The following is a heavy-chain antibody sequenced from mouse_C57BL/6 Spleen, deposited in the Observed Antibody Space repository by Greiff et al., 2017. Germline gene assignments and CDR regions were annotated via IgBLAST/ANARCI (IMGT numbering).Heavy chain of an antibody. V-gene: IGHV2-9*01. D-gene: IGHD3-1*01. Sequence: VKLVESGPGLVAPSQSLSITCTASGFSLTSYGVDWVRQPPGKGLEWMGVIRGGGSTNYNSALMSRLSISQDNTKSQVFLKMNSLQTYDTAMDCYAKHGHYYAMDYWGQGTSVNGFS. J-gene: IGHJ4*01. CDR3: AKHGHYYAMDY. CDR1: GFSLTSYG. CDR2: IRGGGST.